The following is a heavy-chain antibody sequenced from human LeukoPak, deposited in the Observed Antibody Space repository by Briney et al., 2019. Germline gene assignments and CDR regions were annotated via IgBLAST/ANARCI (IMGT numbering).Heavy chain of an antibody. Sequence: ASVKVSCKPSGYTFTNYDIYWVRQAPGQGLECMGWISGYTGDTKYAQILQGRFTVTTDTSTSTAYMELRSLTYDDTAVYYCAKSNGYGLIDIWGQGTMVTVSS. CDR3: AKSNGYGLIDI. V-gene: IGHV1-18*01. J-gene: IGHJ3*02. CDR1: GYTFTNYD. CDR2: ISGYTGDT. D-gene: IGHD3-10*01.